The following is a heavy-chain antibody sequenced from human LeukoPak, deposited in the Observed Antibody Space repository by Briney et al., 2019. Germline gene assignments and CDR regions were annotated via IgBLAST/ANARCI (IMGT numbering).Heavy chain of an antibody. J-gene: IGHJ6*03. CDR2: IKQDGSEK. Sequence: GGSLRLSCAASGFTFSDYGIHWVRQAPGKGLEWVANIKQDGSEKYYVDSVKGRFTISRDNAKNSLYLQMNSLRAEDTAVYYCARDQGIAAAADYYYYMDVWGKGTTVTISS. CDR3: ARDQGIAAAADYYYYMDV. D-gene: IGHD6-13*01. V-gene: IGHV3-7*01. CDR1: GFTFSDYG.